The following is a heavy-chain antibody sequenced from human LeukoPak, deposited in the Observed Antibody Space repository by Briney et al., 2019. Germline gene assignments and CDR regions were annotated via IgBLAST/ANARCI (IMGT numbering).Heavy chain of an antibody. CDR1: GGSFSGYY. D-gene: IGHD1-26*01. CDR2: INHSGST. J-gene: IGHJ3*02. V-gene: IGHV4-34*01. CDR3: ASYKWELQAFDI. Sequence: SETLSLTCAVYGGSFSGYYWSWIRQPPGKGLEWIGEINHSGSTNYNPSLKSRVTISVDTSKNQFSLKLSSVTAADTAVYYCASYKWELQAFDIWGQGTMVTVSS.